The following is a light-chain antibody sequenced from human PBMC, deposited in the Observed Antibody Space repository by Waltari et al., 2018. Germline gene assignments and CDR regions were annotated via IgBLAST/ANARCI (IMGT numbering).Light chain of an antibody. CDR1: SSDVGSYNL. J-gene: IGLJ1*01. V-gene: IGLV2-23*02. CDR2: EVS. CDR3: CSYAAGITYV. Sequence: QSALTQPASVSGSPGQSITISCTGTSSDVGSYNLVSWYQQYPGKAPTVMIYEVSKRPSGVSHRVSGSQSGNTASLTISGLQTEDEGDYYCCSYAAGITYVFGTGTQVTVL.